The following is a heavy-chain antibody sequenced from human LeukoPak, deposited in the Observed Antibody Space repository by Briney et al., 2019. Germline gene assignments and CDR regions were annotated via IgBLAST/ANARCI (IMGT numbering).Heavy chain of an antibody. CDR1: VGSISGSSYY. Sequence: PSETPSLTCTVSVGSISGSSYYWGWIRQPPGKGLEWIGSIYYSGSTYYNPSLKSRVTISVDTSKNQFSLKLNSVTATDTAVYYCARDEPVDTAMVAFDYWGQGTLVTVSS. D-gene: IGHD5-18*01. J-gene: IGHJ4*02. CDR2: IYYSGST. CDR3: ARDEPVDTAMVAFDY. V-gene: IGHV4-39*02.